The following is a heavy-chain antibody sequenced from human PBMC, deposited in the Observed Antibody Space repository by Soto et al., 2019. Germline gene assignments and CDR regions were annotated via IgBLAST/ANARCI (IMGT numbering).Heavy chain of an antibody. CDR3: ARSRVVPAAMQDYYYGMDV. V-gene: IGHV3-30-3*01. Sequence: GGSLRLSCAASGFTFSSYAMHWVRQAPGKGLEWVAVISYDGSNKYYADSAKGRFTISRDNSKNTLYLQMNSLRAEDTAVYYCARSRVVPAAMQDYYYGMDVWGQGTTVTVSS. CDR2: ISYDGSNK. D-gene: IGHD2-2*01. J-gene: IGHJ6*02. CDR1: GFTFSSYA.